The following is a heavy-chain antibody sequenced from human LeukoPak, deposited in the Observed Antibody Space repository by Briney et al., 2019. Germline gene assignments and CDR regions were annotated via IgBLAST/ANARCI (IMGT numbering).Heavy chain of an antibody. D-gene: IGHD2-15*01. V-gene: IGHV3-9*01. CDR3: AKELGGGSDGLDT. CDR1: GITFDDYA. J-gene: IGHJ3*02. Sequence: GGSLRLSCAASGITFDDYAMYWVRQGPGKGLEWVAGISWNSVSIGYADSVKGRFTISRDNAKNSLYLQMNSLRNEDTALYYCAKELGGGSDGLDTWGQGTMVTVSS. CDR2: ISWNSVSI.